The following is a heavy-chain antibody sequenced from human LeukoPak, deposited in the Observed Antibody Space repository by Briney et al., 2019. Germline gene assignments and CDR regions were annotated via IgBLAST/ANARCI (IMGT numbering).Heavy chain of an antibody. CDR3: ARRSLLVAGIYYFDS. CDR1: GYSFITYD. Sequence: ASVKVSCKTSGYSFITYDITWVRQAPGQGLEWVGWIRYNNGYTHYAQRFQGRVTMTIDSSTSTAYMELRSLTSADTAIYFCARRSLLVAGIYYFDSWGQGTLVTVSS. CDR2: IRYNNGYT. J-gene: IGHJ4*02. V-gene: IGHV1-18*01. D-gene: IGHD6-19*01.